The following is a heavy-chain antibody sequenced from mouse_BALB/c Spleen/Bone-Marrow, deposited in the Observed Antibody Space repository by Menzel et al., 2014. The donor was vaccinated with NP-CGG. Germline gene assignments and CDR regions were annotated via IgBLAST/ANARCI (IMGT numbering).Heavy chain of an antibody. CDR2: LYPGSGST. CDR1: GYTFTSYW. D-gene: IGHD2-3*01. J-gene: IGHJ4*01. CDR3: TRGYYPYYYAMDY. V-gene: IGHV1S22*01. Sequence: LKQSGSELVRPGASVKLSCKASGYTFTSYWMHWVKQRHGQGLEWIGNLYPGSGSTNYDEKFKSKGTLTVDTSSSTAYMHLSSLTSEDSAVYYCTRGYYPYYYAMDYWGQGTSVTVSS.